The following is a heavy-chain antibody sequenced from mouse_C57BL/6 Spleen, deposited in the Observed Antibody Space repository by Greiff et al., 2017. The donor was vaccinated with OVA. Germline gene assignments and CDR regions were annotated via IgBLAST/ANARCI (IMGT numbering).Heavy chain of an antibody. Sequence: EVQLQESGPELVKPGASVKMSCKASGYTFTDYNMHWVTQSHGKSLEWIGYINPNNGGTSYNQQFKGKATLTVNKSSSTAYMELRILTSKDSAVYYCDSPIYYGYGGYFDYWGQGTTLTVSS. CDR3: DSPIYYGYGGYFDY. V-gene: IGHV1-22*01. CDR1: GYTFTDYN. D-gene: IGHD2-2*01. J-gene: IGHJ2*01. CDR2: INPNNGGT.